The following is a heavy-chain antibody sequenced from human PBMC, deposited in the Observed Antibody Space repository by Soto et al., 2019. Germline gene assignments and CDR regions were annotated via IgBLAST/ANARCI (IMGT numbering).Heavy chain of an antibody. J-gene: IGHJ4*02. CDR1: GGSISSGGYY. CDR3: ARSPPSTPSTYSSSPREFDY. CDR2: IYYSGST. D-gene: IGHD6-6*01. V-gene: IGHV4-31*03. Sequence: QVQLQESGPGLVKPSQTLSLTCTVSGGSISSGGYYWSWIRQHPGKGLEWIGYIYYSGSTYYNPSLKSRVTISVDTSKNQFSLKLSSVTAADTAVYYCARSPPSTPSTYSSSPREFDYWGQGTLVTVSS.